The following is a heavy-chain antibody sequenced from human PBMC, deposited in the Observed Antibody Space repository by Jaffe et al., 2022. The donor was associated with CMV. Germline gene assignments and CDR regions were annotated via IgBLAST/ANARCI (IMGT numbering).Heavy chain of an antibody. D-gene: IGHD3-22*01. CDR2: IYYSGST. V-gene: IGHV4-59*01. CDR3: ARDFLEDYYDSSEGGLGDYWYFDL. Sequence: QVQLQESGPGLVKPSETLSLTCTVSGGSISSYYWSWIRQPPGKGLEWIGYIYYSGSTNYNPSLKSRVTISVDTSKNQFSLKLSSVTAADTAVYYCARDFLEDYYDSSEGGLGDYWYFDLWGRGTLVTVSS. J-gene: IGHJ2*01. CDR1: GGSISSYY.